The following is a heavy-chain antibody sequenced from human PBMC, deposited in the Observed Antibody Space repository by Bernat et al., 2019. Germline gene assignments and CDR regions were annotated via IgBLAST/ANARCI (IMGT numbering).Heavy chain of an antibody. CDR1: GYSISSGYY. D-gene: IGHD2-15*01. CDR3: ARADCSGGSCHFDY. CDR2: IYHSGST. Sequence: QVQLQESGPGLVKPSETLSLTCAVSGYSISSGYYWGWIRQPPGKGLEWIGSIYHSGSTYYNPSLKSRVTISVDTSKNQFSLKLSSVTAADTAVYYCARADCSGGSCHFDYWGQGTLVTVSS. V-gene: IGHV4-38-2*01. J-gene: IGHJ4*02.